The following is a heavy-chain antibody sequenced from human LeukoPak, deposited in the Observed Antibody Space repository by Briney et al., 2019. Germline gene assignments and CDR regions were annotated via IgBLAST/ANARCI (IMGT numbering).Heavy chain of an antibody. Sequence: GGSLRLSCAASGFTFSSYAMHWVRQAPGKGLEWVAVISYDGSNKYYADSVKGRFTISRDNAKNSLYLQMNSLRAEDTAVYYCARERGYPYWGQGTLVTVSS. D-gene: IGHD3-3*01. CDR2: ISYDGSNK. J-gene: IGHJ4*02. V-gene: IGHV3-30-3*01. CDR1: GFTFSSYA. CDR3: ARERGYPY.